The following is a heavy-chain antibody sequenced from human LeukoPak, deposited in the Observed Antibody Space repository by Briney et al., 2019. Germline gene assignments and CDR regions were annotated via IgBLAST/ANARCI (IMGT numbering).Heavy chain of an antibody. Sequence: PSETLSLTCAVSGGSISSSNWWSWVRQPPGKGLEWIGEIYHSGSTNYNPSLKSRVTISVDKSKNQFSLKLSSVTAADTAVYYCARRAAAGPSRWFDPWGQGTLVTVSS. CDR3: ARRAAAGPSRWFDP. J-gene: IGHJ5*02. CDR1: GGSISSSNW. D-gene: IGHD6-13*01. V-gene: IGHV4-4*02. CDR2: IYHSGST.